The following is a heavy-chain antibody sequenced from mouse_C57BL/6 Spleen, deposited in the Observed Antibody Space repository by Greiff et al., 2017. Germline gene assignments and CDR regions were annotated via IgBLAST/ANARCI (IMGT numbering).Heavy chain of an antibody. Sequence: QVQLKESGAELARPGASVKMSCKASGYTFTSYTMHWVKQRPGQGLEWIGYINPSSGYTKYNQKFKDKATLTADKSSSTAYMQLSSLTSEDSAVYYCARGGLRQGDYAMDYWGQGTAVTVSS. CDR2: INPSSGYT. V-gene: IGHV1-4*01. J-gene: IGHJ4*01. CDR3: ARGGLRQGDYAMDY. CDR1: GYTFTSYT. D-gene: IGHD2-4*01.